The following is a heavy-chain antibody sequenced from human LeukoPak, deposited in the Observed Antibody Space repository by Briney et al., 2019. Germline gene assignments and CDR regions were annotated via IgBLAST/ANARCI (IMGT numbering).Heavy chain of an antibody. V-gene: IGHV3-7*01. CDR1: GFTFSDFW. CDR2: TNEAGGDK. D-gene: IGHD1-1*01. J-gene: IGHJ4*02. CDR3: AIATTGRGAFGY. Sequence: GGSLRLSCAASGFTFSDFWMSWVRQAPGKGLECVASTNEAGGDKYYVDSVKGRFTISRDNSKNSLSLQMNSLTAEDTAIYYCAIATTGRGAFGYWGQGTLVSVSS.